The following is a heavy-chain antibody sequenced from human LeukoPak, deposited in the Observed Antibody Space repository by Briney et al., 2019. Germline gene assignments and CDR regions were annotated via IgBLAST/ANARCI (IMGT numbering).Heavy chain of an antibody. CDR3: ARASIGWSRHFDY. Sequence: PSETLSLTCTVSGGSISSGGYSWSWIRQHPGKGLEWIGYIYYSGSTCYNPSLKSRVTISVDTSKNQFSLKLSSVTAADTAVYYCARASIGWSRHFDYWGQGTLVTVSS. V-gene: IGHV4-31*03. CDR1: GGSISSGGYS. CDR2: IYYSGST. J-gene: IGHJ4*02. D-gene: IGHD6-6*01.